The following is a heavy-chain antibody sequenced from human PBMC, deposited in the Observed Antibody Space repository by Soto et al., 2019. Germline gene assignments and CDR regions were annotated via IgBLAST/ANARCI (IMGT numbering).Heavy chain of an antibody. Sequence: QVQLVQSGAEVKKPGSSVKVSCKASGGTFSSYAISWVRQAPGQGLEWMGGIIPIFGTANYAQEFQGRVTITADESTSTAYMELSSLRSEDTAVYYCASIAGPRTDYGMDVWGQGTTVTVSS. CDR3: ASIAGPRTDYGMDV. J-gene: IGHJ6*02. V-gene: IGHV1-69*01. CDR1: GGTFSSYA. D-gene: IGHD6-13*01. CDR2: IIPIFGTA.